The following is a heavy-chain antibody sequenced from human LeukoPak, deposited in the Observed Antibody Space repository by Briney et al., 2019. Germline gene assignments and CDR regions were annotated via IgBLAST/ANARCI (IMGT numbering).Heavy chain of an antibody. V-gene: IGHV4-59*12. J-gene: IGHJ6*02. CDR2: IYHSGST. D-gene: IGHD6-19*01. CDR3: TREEPEYNSGWSMDV. Sequence: PSETLSLTCTVSGGSISSYYWSWIRQPPGKGLEWIGYIYHSGSTNYNPSLKSRVTMSVDKSKNQFFMKLNSVTAADTAVYYCTREEPEYNSGWSMDVWGQGTTVTVSS. CDR1: GGSISSYY.